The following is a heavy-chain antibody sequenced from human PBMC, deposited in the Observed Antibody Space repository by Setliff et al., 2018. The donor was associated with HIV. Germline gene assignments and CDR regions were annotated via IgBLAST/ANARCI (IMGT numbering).Heavy chain of an antibody. Sequence: GGSLRLSCAASGFTFSSYWMSWVRQAPGKGLEWVAIIKQDGSEKYYVDSVKGRFTISRDNAKNSVYLQMNSLRVDDTAVYYCARDGEYHQLFDCWGQGTLVTSPQ. D-gene: IGHD2-2*01. V-gene: IGHV3-7*03. J-gene: IGHJ4*02. CDR3: ARDGEYHQLFDC. CDR1: GFTFSSYW. CDR2: IKQDGSEK.